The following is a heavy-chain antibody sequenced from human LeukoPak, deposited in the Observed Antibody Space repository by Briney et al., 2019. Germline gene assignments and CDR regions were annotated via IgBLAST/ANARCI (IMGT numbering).Heavy chain of an antibody. D-gene: IGHD2-2*01. CDR3: ARDGGYCSTTTCYAGGLHWFDP. V-gene: IGHV1-46*01. CDR2: ISPSTGST. CDR1: GYTFTGYY. Sequence: ASVKVSCKASGYTFTGYYIHWVRQAPGQGLEWMGIISPSTGSTTYAQKFQGRVTMTRDTSTSTVYMELRSLRSEDTALYYCARDGGYCSTTTCYAGGLHWFDPWGQGSLVTVSS. J-gene: IGHJ5*02.